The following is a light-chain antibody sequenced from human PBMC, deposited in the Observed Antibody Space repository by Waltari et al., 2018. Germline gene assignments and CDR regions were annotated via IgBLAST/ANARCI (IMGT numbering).Light chain of an antibody. CDR3: QQYYNTPLT. CDR2: WAS. J-gene: IGKJ4*01. CDR1: ESVLYSRNNKDH. Sequence: DIVMTQSPESLAVSLGERATINCKSSESVLYSRNNKDHLAWYQQKPGHRPKLLIYWASTRESGVPDRFSGSGSETEFTLTINSLQAEDVAVYYCQQYYNTPLTFGGGTTVEIK. V-gene: IGKV4-1*01.